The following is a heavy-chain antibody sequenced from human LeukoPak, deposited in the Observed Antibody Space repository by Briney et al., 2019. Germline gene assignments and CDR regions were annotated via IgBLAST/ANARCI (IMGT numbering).Heavy chain of an antibody. D-gene: IGHD2/OR15-2a*01. CDR2: IYYSGST. CDR1: GGSISSSRYY. J-gene: IGHJ4*02. Sequence: PSETLSPTCTVSGGSISSSRYYWGWIRQPPGKGLEWIGSIYYSGSTYYNPSLKSRVTISVDTSNNQFSLKLSSVTAADTAVYYCARMAVYGYYFDYWGQGTLVTVSS. CDR3: ARMAVYGYYFDY. V-gene: IGHV4-39*01.